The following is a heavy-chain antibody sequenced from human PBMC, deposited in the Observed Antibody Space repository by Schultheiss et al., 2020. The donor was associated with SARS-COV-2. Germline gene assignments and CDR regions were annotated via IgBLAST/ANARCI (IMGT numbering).Heavy chain of an antibody. Sequence: SETLSLTCAVYGGSFSGSYWSWIRQPPGKGLEWIGSVFHSGSTYYNPSLKSRVTISVDTSKNQFSLKLSSVTAADTAVYYCARDGASYYYGMDVWGQGTTVTVSS. J-gene: IGHJ6*02. CDR3: ARDGASYYYGMDV. CDR1: GGSFSGSY. CDR2: VFHSGST. V-gene: IGHV4-34*12. D-gene: IGHD1-26*01.